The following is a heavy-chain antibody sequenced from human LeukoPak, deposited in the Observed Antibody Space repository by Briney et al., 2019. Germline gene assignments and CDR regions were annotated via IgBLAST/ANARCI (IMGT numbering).Heavy chain of an antibody. CDR1: GGSFSGYY. CDR2: INHSGST. J-gene: IGHJ5*02. V-gene: IGHV4-34*01. D-gene: IGHD6-13*01. CDR3: ARDLGSASSSPPPWWFDP. Sequence: SETLSLTCAVYGGSFSGYYWSWIRQPPGKGLEWIGEINHSGSTNYNPSLKSRVTISVDTSKNQFSLKLSSVTAADTAVYYCARDLGSASSSPPPWWFDPWGQGTLVTVSS.